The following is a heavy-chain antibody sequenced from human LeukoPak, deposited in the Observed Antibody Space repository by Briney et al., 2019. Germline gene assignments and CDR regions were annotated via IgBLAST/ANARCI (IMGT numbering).Heavy chain of an antibody. CDR3: ARRYSSGWWIDY. J-gene: IGHJ4*02. CDR2: ISYDGSNK. Sequence: GGSLRLSCAASGFTFSSYGMHWVRQAPGKGLEWVAVISYDGSNKYYADSVKGRFTISRDNSKNTLYLQMNTLRVEDTAVYYCARRYSSGWWIDYWGQGTLVTVSS. D-gene: IGHD6-19*01. V-gene: IGHV3-30*03. CDR1: GFTFSSYG.